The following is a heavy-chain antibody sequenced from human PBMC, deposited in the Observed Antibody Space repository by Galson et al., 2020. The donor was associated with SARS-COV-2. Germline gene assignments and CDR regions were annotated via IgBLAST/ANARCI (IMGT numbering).Heavy chain of an antibody. CDR1: GFTFSSYA. D-gene: IGHD1-1*01. J-gene: IGHJ4*02. CDR2: ISYDGSNK. Sequence: GGSLRLSCAASGFTFSSYAMHWVRQAPGKGLEWVAVISYDGSNKYYADSVKGQFTISRDNSKNTLYLQMNSLRAEDTAVYYCATPRANWQTAFDYWGQGTLVTVSS. CDR3: ATPRANWQTAFDY. V-gene: IGHV3-30*04.